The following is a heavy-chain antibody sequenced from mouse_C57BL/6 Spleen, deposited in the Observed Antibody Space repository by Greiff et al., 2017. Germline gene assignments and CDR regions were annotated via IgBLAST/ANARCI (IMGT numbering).Heavy chain of an antibody. Sequence: QVQLQQPGAELVRPGSSVKLSCKASGYTFTSYWMDWVKQRPGQGLEWIGNIYPSDSETHYNQKFKDKATLTVDKSSSTAYMQLSSLTSEDSAVYYCARSYGRDAMDDWGQGTSVTVSS. CDR1: GYTFTSYW. CDR3: ARSYGRDAMDD. V-gene: IGHV1-61*01. D-gene: IGHD1-1*01. CDR2: IYPSDSET. J-gene: IGHJ4*01.